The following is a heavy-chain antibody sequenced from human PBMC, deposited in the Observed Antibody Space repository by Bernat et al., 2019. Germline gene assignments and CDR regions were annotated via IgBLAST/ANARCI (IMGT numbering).Heavy chain of an antibody. J-gene: IGHJ3*02. CDR3: ARDNRLRYFDWLSDAFDI. CDR2: IYSGGST. D-gene: IGHD3-9*01. V-gene: IGHV3-66*01. CDR1: GFTVSSNY. Sequence: EVQLVESGGGLVQPGGSLRLSCAASGFTVSSNYMSWVRQAPGKGLEWVSVIYSGGSTYYADTVKGRFTISRDNSKNTLYLQMNSVRAEDTAVYYCARDNRLRYFDWLSDAFDIWGQGTMVTVSS.